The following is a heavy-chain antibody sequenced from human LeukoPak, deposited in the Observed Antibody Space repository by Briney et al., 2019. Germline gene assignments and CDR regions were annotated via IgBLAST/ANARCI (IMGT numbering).Heavy chain of an antibody. V-gene: IGHV4-38-2*02. J-gene: IGHJ4*02. D-gene: IGHD2-21*02. Sequence: PSETLSLTCTVSGYSISSGYVWAWMRQPPGKGLEWIGSIYQSETAPYTPSLKSRVTISVDTSKNQFSLKLRSVMAVDTAVYYCARAYCVGDCTVLHIYFDNWGQGTLVTVSS. CDR1: GYSISSGYV. CDR3: ARAYCVGDCTVLHIYFDN. CDR2: IYQSETA.